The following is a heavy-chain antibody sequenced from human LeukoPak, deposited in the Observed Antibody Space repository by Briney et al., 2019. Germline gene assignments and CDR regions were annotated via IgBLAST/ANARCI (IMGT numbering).Heavy chain of an antibody. J-gene: IGHJ4*02. CDR3: AKDDLGGSSGWYYFDY. D-gene: IGHD6-19*01. CDR2: IGVTGDT. Sequence: GGSLRLSCAASGFTFSKDDFHWVRQAPGKGLEGVAAIGVTGDTYYADSVKGRFTISRDNSKNTLYLQMNSLRAEDTAVYYCAKDDLGGSSGWYYFDYWGQGTLVTVSS. V-gene: IGHV3-23*01. CDR1: GFTFSKDD.